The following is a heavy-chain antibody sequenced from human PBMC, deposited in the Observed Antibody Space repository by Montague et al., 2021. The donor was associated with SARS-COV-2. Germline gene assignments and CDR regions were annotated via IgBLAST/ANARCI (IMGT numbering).Heavy chain of an antibody. CDR2: IFHSGST. V-gene: IGHV4-4*02. Sequence: SETLSLTCVVSGASISTSDWWSCVRQPPGEGLRWVGEIFHSGSTXYNPSLKSRATISVAMSKNLFSLMLTSVTVADTAIYYCVRHIMRKDGAAWVPDDYKGIDVWGQGTPVTVSS. CDR3: VRHIMRKDGAAWVPDDYKGIDV. CDR1: GASISTSDW. J-gene: IGHJ4*02. D-gene: IGHD5-12*01.